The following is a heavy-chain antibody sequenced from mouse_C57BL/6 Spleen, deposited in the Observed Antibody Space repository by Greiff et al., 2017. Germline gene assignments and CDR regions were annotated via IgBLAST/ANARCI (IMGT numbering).Heavy chain of an antibody. V-gene: IGHV1-43*01. CDR3: AGIYYGAMDY. D-gene: IGHD2-1*01. J-gene: IGHJ4*01. Sequence: VQLQQSGPELVKPGASVKISCKASGYSFTGYYMHWVKQSSEKSLEWIGEINPSTGGTSYNQKFKGKATVTVDKSSSTAYMQLKSLTSEDSAVYYCAGIYYGAMDYWGQGTSVTVSS. CDR1: GYSFTGYY. CDR2: INPSTGGT.